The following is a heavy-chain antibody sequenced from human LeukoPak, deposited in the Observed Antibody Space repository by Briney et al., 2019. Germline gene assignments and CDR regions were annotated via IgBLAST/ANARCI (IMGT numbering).Heavy chain of an antibody. CDR3: AIEYSSSSGLDY. V-gene: IGHV1-69*06. J-gene: IGHJ4*02. Sequence: SVKVSCKASGGTFSSYAISWVRQAPGQGLEWMGGIIPIFGTANYAQKFQGRVTITADKSTSTAYMELSSLRSEDTAVYYCAIEYSSSSGLDYWGQGTLVTVSS. CDR1: GGTFSSYA. D-gene: IGHD6-6*01. CDR2: IIPIFGTA.